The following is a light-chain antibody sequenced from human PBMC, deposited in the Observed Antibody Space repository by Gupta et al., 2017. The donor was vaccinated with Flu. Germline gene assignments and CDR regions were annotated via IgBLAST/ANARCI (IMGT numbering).Light chain of an antibody. CDR3: AVWDDSLNGWM. CDR2: TSG. CDR1: NPHLPNNT. J-gene: IGLJ3*02. Sequence: TALIPFSGSNPHLPNNTFNLFQQGPGTAPKPLIPTSGKRPSGVPDRFSGSKSGTSASLAIAGLQPEDEADYFCAVWDDSLNGWMFGGGTKLTVL. V-gene: IGLV1-44*01.